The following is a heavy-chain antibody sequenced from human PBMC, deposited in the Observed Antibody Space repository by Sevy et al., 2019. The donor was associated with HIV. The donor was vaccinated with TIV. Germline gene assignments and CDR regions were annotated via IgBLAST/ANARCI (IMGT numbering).Heavy chain of an antibody. J-gene: IGHJ4*02. Sequence: ASVKVSCKASGGTFSSYAISWVRQAPGQGLEWMGGIIPIFGTANYAQKFQGRVTITADESTSTAYTELSSLRSEDTAVYYCARVRKGIAAAGTNYFDYWGQGTLVTVSS. V-gene: IGHV1-69*13. D-gene: IGHD6-13*01. CDR2: IIPIFGTA. CDR3: ARVRKGIAAAGTNYFDY. CDR1: GGTFSSYA.